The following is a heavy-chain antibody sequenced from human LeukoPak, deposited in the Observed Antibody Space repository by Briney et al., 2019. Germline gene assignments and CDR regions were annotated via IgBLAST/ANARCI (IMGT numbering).Heavy chain of an antibody. CDR2: FYYSGST. CDR3: ARDTGYMDV. V-gene: IGHV4-39*07. Sequence: SETLSLTCTVSGGSISSYYWGWIRQPPGKGLEWIGGFYYSGSTYYNPSLKSRVTISVDTSKNQFSLKLSSVTAADTAVCYCARDTGYMDVWGKGTTVTVSS. CDR1: GGSISSYY. J-gene: IGHJ6*03. D-gene: IGHD4-11*01.